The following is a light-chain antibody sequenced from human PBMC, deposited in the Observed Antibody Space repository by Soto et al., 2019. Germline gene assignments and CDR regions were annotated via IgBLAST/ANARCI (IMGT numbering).Light chain of an antibody. CDR2: GAS. J-gene: IGKJ1*01. Sequence: EIVLTQSPATLSLSPGERATLSCRASQSVGSYLAWYQQKPGQAPRLLIHGASNRAAGIPVRFSGSGSGTDFTLTISSLEPEDFATYYCQQYYSYPWTFGQGTKV. CDR1: QSVGSY. V-gene: IGKV3-11*01. CDR3: QQYYSYPWT.